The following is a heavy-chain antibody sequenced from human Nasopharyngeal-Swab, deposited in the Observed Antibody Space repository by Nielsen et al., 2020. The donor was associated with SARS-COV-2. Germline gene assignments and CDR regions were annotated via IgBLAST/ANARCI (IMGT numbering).Heavy chain of an antibody. J-gene: IGHJ3*02. Sequence: SETLSLTCTVSSDSISGCYWSWIRQPPGKGLEWLGYIYYTGSTNYNHSLKSRVTMSVDTSKKELSLELTSVTAADTAVYYCARAGDSGVWYAFDIWGQGTRVTVSS. V-gene: IGHV4-59*01. D-gene: IGHD2-15*01. CDR1: SDSISGCY. CDR3: ARAGDSGVWYAFDI. CDR2: IYYTGST.